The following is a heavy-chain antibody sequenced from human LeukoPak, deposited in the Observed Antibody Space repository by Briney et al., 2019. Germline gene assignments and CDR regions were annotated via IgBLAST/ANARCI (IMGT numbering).Heavy chain of an antibody. Sequence: ASVKVSCKASGYTFTSYYMHWVRQAPGQGLEWMGWINSKSGGTNYAQKFQGRVAMTRDTSISTAYMELSRLRSGDTAVYYCARGGDYYDSSGYYDDAFDIWGQGTMATVSS. CDR2: INSKSGGT. CDR1: GYTFTSYY. J-gene: IGHJ3*02. D-gene: IGHD3-22*01. CDR3: ARGGDYYDSSGYYDDAFDI. V-gene: IGHV1-2*02.